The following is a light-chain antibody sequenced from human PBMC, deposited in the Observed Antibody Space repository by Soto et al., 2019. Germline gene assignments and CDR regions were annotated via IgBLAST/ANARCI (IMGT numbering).Light chain of an antibody. Sequence: EIVLARSPRTLSLTPGERATLSYRANQYINSIYLAWYQQKPGQAPRLLIYGASSRATGIPDRFSGSGYGTDFALIISRLEHEDCAVYYCQLHSTALFTFAEGTRL. CDR3: QLHSTALFT. V-gene: IGKV3-20*01. J-gene: IGKJ5*01. CDR1: QYINSIY. CDR2: GAS.